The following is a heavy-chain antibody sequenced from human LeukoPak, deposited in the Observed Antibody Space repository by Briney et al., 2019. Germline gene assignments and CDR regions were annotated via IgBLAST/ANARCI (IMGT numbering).Heavy chain of an antibody. J-gene: IGHJ6*04. V-gene: IGHV3-30*03. Sequence: GGSLRLSCAACGFTFSSYGVHWVRQAPGKGGEGVAVISYDGSKKYYADSVKGRFTISRDKSKNTLYLQMNSLRAEDTAVYYCAQPLDYGDYYSYGMDVSGKGTTVTASS. D-gene: IGHD4-17*01. CDR2: ISYDGSKK. CDR1: GFTFSSYG. CDR3: AQPLDYGDYYSYGMDV.